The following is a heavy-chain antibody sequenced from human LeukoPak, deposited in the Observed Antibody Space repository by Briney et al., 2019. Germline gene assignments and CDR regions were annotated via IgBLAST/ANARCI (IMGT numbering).Heavy chain of an antibody. Sequence: GGSLRLSCAASGLTFSSYAMSWVRHAPVQGLDLVSAISGSSGHTYYADSVKGRFTISRDNSKNTLYLQMNSLRAEDTAVYYCAKVGFSEMEWLLYSDHWGQGTLVTVSS. CDR3: AKVGFSEMEWLLYSDH. CDR1: GLTFSSYA. J-gene: IGHJ4*02. D-gene: IGHD3-3*01. CDR2: ISGSSGHT. V-gene: IGHV3-23*01.